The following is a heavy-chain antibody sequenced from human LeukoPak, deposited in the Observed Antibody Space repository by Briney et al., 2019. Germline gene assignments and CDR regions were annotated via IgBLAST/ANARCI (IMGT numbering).Heavy chain of an antibody. Sequence: SETLSLTCSVSGGSITSYYWSWIRQPPGKDRDGLAFIYYSGSTDYNPSLKSRVTISLDTSKNQFSLRLSSVTAADTAVYYCARSCNNAGYFYYGMDVWGQGTTVTVSS. J-gene: IGHJ6*02. V-gene: IGHV4-59*08. CDR3: ARSCNNAGYFYYGMDV. CDR1: GGSITSYY. D-gene: IGHD2-2*02. CDR2: IYYSGST.